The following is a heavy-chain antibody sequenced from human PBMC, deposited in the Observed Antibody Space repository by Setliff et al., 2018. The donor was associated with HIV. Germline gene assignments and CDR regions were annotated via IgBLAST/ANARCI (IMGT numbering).Heavy chain of an antibody. J-gene: IGHJ4*02. Sequence: VSGPTLVNPTETLTLTCTVSGFSLSNTRMGVSWIRQPPGKALEWLTHVFSDDEKSYSTSLKSRLTISKDTAKSQVVLTMTNLDPVDTATYYCARLMKTYYYGTSGYYAPWGNFDHWGQGTLVTVSS. CDR1: GFSLSNTRMG. CDR2: VFSDDEK. V-gene: IGHV2-26*01. CDR3: ARLMKTYYYGTSGYYAPWGNFDH. D-gene: IGHD3-22*01.